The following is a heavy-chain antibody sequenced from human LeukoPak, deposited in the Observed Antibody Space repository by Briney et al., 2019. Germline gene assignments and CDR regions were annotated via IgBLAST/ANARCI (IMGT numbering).Heavy chain of an antibody. Sequence: SETLSLTCTVSGGSISTYYWSWIRQPPGKGLEWIGYIYYSGSAKYNPSLKSRVTISVDTSKNQFSLKLSSVTAADTAVYYCARVLRTSSWYADYWGQGTLVTVSS. V-gene: IGHV4-59*12. D-gene: IGHD6-13*01. J-gene: IGHJ4*02. CDR1: GGSISTYY. CDR2: IYYSGSA. CDR3: ARVLRTSSWYADY.